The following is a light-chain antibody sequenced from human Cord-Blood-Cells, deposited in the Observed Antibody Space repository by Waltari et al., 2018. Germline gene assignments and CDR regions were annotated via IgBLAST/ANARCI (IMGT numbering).Light chain of an antibody. CDR1: QSVSSY. Sequence: EIVLTQSPATLSLSPGERATLSCRASQSVSSYLAWYQQKPGQAPRLLIYDASNRATGIPARCSGSGSGTDFTLTISSLEPEDFAVYYCQQRSNWPLPFGPGTKVDIK. J-gene: IGKJ3*01. CDR2: DAS. V-gene: IGKV3-11*01. CDR3: QQRSNWPLP.